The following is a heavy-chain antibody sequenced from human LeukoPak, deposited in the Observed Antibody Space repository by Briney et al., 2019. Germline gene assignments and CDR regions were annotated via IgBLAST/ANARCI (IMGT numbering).Heavy chain of an antibody. CDR3: ARDRIQLWTYYYYYMDV. J-gene: IGHJ6*03. V-gene: IGHV3-7*01. CDR1: GFTFSSYW. CDR2: IKQDGSEK. Sequence: GGSLRLSCAASGFTFSSYWMSWVRQAPGRGLEWVAKIKQDGSEKYYVDSVKGRFTISRDNAKNSLYLQMNSLRAEDTAVYYCARDRIQLWTYYYYYMDVWGKGTTVTVSS. D-gene: IGHD5-18*01.